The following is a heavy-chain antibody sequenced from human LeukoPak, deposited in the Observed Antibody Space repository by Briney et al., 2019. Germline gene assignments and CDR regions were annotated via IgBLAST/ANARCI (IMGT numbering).Heavy chain of an antibody. CDR1: GYTFTSYY. D-gene: IGHD5-24*01. J-gene: IGHJ4*02. CDR2: INPNGGYT. Sequence: ASVTVSCKASGYTFTSYYMHWVRQAPGQGPEWMGIINPNGGYTKYAQTFQGRVTMTGDTSTSTLYLELSSLRSEDTAVYYCAREERWLQSLDYWGQGSLVTVSS. CDR3: AREERWLQSLDY. V-gene: IGHV1-46*01.